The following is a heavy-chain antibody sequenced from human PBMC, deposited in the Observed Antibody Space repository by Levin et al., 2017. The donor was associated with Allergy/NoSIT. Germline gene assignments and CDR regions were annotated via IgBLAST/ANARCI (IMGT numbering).Heavy chain of an antibody. CDR1: GFTVSSNY. CDR3: ARDRAGNWGRDAFDV. Sequence: SCAVSGFTVSSNYISWVRQAPGKGLEWVSVIYSGGSTDYADSVKGRFTISRDNSNNTVFLQMDSLRVEDTAVYYCARDRAGNWGRDAFDVWGQGTMVTVSS. J-gene: IGHJ3*01. V-gene: IGHV3-53*01. D-gene: IGHD7-27*01. CDR2: IYSGGST.